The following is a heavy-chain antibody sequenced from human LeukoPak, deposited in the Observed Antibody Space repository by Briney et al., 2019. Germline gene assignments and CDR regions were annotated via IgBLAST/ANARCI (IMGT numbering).Heavy chain of an antibody. V-gene: IGHV3-15*01. CDR2: IKSKTDGGTT. J-gene: IGHJ4*02. D-gene: IGHD3-22*01. CDR3: TTYYYDSSGYFTVDY. Sequence: KTGGSLRLSCAASGFTFSNAWMSWVRQAPGKGLEWVGRIKSKTDGGTTDYAAPVKGRFTISRDDSKNTLDLQMNSLKTEDTAVYYCTTYYYDSSGYFTVDYWGQGTLVTVSS. CDR1: GFTFSNAW.